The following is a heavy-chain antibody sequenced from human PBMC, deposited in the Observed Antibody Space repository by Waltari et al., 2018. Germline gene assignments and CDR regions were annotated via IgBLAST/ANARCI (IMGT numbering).Heavy chain of an antibody. CDR2: INQDGSGE. CDR1: GFTFSNFW. CDR3: QRGDY. V-gene: IGHV3-7*04. J-gene: IGHJ4*02. Sequence: EVQLVESGGGLVQPGGSMRVPCAGSGFTFSNFWMSWARQAPGKGLEWVANINQDGSGEYYVDSVKGRFTISRDNAKNSLYLQMNSLRAEDTAVYYCQRGDYWGQGTLVTVSS.